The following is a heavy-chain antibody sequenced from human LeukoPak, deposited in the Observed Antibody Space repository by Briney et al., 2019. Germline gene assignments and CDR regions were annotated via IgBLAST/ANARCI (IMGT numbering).Heavy chain of an antibody. J-gene: IGHJ4*02. D-gene: IGHD3-22*01. V-gene: IGHV4-4*07. CDR1: GGSISSYY. CDR2: IYTSGST. Sequence: SETLSLTCTVSGGSISSYYWSWIRQPAGKGLEWIGRIYTSGSTNYNPSLKSRVPISVDTSKNQFSLKLSSVTAADTAVYYCARDTYYYDSSGYWADYGRQGTRVSVPS. CDR3: ARDTYYYDSSGYWADY.